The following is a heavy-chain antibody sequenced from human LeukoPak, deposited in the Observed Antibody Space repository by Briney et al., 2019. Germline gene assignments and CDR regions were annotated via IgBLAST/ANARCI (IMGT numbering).Heavy chain of an antibody. V-gene: IGHV1-18*04. CDR1: GYNFRAYY. J-gene: IGHJ6*03. CDR3: ARLGGSGYSYYYYYMDV. Sequence: ASVKVSCKASGYNFRAYYIHWVRQAPGQGLEWMGWISAYNGNTNYAQKLQGRVTMTTDTSTSTAYMELRSLRSDDTAVYYCARLGGSGYSYYYYYMDVWGKGTTVTVSS. CDR2: ISAYNGNT. D-gene: IGHD3-22*01.